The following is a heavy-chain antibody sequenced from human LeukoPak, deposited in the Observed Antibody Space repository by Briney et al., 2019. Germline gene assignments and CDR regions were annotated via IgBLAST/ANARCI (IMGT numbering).Heavy chain of an antibody. CDR3: ATDVPSPLAQIDY. CDR2: IRAGGTT. V-gene: IGHV3-15*01. D-gene: IGHD1-14*01. CDR1: GFTFNNAW. Sequence: PGGSLRLSCAASGFTFNNAWMSWVRQAPGKGLEWVARIRAGGTTDYAAPVKGRFTISRDGSMNTLYLQMDSLKTGDTAVYYCATDVPSPLAQIDYWGQGTPVTVSS. J-gene: IGHJ4*02.